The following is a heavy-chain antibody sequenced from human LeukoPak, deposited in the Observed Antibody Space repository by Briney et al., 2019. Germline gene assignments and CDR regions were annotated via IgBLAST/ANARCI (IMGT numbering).Heavy chain of an antibody. D-gene: IGHD6-13*01. J-gene: IGHJ4*02. Sequence: PGGSLRLSCAASGFTFISYAMSWVRQAPGKGLEWVSAISGSGGSTYYADSVKGRFTISRDNSKNTLYLQMNSLRAEDTAVYYCAKDRVGWQQLDLFDYWGQGTLVSVSS. CDR3: AKDRVGWQQLDLFDY. V-gene: IGHV3-23*01. CDR1: GFTFISYA. CDR2: ISGSGGST.